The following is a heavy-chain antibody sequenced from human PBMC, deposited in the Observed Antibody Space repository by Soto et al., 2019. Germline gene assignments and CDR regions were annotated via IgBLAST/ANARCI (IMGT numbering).Heavy chain of an antibody. D-gene: IGHD5-18*01. Sequence: TLSLTCTVSGGSVSSGSYYWSWIRQPPGKGLEWIGYIYYSGSTNYNPSLKSRVTISVDTSKNQFSLKLSSVTAADTAVYYCASVNVDTAMVDWGQGTLVTVSS. CDR2: IYYSGST. V-gene: IGHV4-61*01. CDR1: GGSVSSGSYY. J-gene: IGHJ4*02. CDR3: ASVNVDTAMVD.